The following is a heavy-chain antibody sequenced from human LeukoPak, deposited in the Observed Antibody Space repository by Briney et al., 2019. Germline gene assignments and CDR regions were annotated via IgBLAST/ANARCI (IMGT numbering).Heavy chain of an antibody. CDR2: ISHSGST. J-gene: IGHJ4*02. V-gene: IGHV4-31*02. Sequence: SQTLSLTCTGSGGSIASGGNFCTWIRQHPGEGLEWIGYISHSGSTYYNPSLESRVLISIDTSNNQFSLKLSSVTAADTAVHYCARYYCGGSNCPGVDSWGQGALVTVSS. CDR1: GGSIASGGNF. CDR3: ARYYCGGSNCPGVDS. D-gene: IGHD2-21*01.